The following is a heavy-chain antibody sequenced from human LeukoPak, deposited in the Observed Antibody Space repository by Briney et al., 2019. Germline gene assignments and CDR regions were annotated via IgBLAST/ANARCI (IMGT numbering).Heavy chain of an antibody. D-gene: IGHD6-13*01. CDR1: GITLSNYG. Sequence: GGSLRLSCAVSGITLSNYGMSWVRQAPEKGLEWVSAISGSGGSTYYADSVKGRFTISRDNSKNTLYLQMNSLRAEDTAVYYCAVAAAGREDYWGQGTLVTVSS. J-gene: IGHJ4*02. V-gene: IGHV3-23*01. CDR2: ISGSGGST. CDR3: AVAAAGREDY.